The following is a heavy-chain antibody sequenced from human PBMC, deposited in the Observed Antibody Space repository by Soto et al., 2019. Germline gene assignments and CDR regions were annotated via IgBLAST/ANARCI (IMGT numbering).Heavy chain of an antibody. V-gene: IGHV3-11*01. Sequence: GESLKISCAASGFTFSDYYMSWIRQAPGKGMEWVSYISSSGSTIYYADSVKGRFTISRDNAKNSLYLQMNSLRAEDTAVYYCARGDSRITIFGVVPQYGMDVWGQGTTVTVSS. CDR2: ISSSGSTI. D-gene: IGHD3-3*01. CDR3: ARGDSRITIFGVVPQYGMDV. CDR1: GFTFSDYY. J-gene: IGHJ6*02.